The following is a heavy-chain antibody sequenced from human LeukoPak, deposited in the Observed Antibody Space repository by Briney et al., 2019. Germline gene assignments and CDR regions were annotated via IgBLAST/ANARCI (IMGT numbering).Heavy chain of an antibody. V-gene: IGHV5-51*07. D-gene: IGHD2-15*01. Sequence: GESLKISCKGSGYSFTSYWIGWVHQMPGKGLEWMGIIYPGDSDTRYSPSFQGQVTISADKSISTAYLQWSSLKASDTAMYYCARQCSGGSCYRAFDYWGQGTLVTVSS. CDR3: ARQCSGGSCYRAFDY. J-gene: IGHJ4*02. CDR1: GYSFTSYW. CDR2: IYPGDSDT.